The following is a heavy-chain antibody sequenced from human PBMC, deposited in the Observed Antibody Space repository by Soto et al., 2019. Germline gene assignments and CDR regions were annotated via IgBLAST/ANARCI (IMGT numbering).Heavy chain of an antibody. CDR2: ISAYNGNT. J-gene: IGHJ6*02. CDR1: GYTFTSYG. CDR3: ARDRSLRFLEWLPYYYGMDV. Sequence: ASVKVSCKASGYTFTSYGISWVRQAPGQGLEWMGWISAYNGNTNYAQKLQGRVTMTTDTSTSTAYMELRSLRSGDTAVYYCARDRSLRFLEWLPYYYGMDVWGQGTTVTVSS. V-gene: IGHV1-18*01. D-gene: IGHD3-3*01.